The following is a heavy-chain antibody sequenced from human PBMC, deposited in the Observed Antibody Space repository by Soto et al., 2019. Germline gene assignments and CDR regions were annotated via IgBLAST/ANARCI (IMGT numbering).Heavy chain of an antibody. J-gene: IGHJ4*02. CDR1: GFTFSSYG. Sequence: GGSLRLSCAASGFTFSSYGMHWVRQVPGKGLVWVSRINSEGTGTIYADSVKGRFTISRDNAKNTLYLQMNSLRAEDTAVYYCVRHYDSSGYHSDYWGQGTPVTVSS. CDR2: INSEGTGT. CDR3: VRHYDSSGYHSDY. V-gene: IGHV3-74*01. D-gene: IGHD3-22*01.